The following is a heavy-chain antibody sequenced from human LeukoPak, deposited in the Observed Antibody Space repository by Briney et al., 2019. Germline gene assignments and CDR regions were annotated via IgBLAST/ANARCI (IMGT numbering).Heavy chain of an antibody. CDR2: INTNTGNP. CDR3: ARGGSYDFWSGYYPPV. CDR1: GYTFTSYA. Sequence: ASVKVSFTASGYTFTSYAMNWVRQAPGQGLEWMGWINTNTGNPTYAQGFTGRFVFSLDTSVSTAYLQISSLKAEDTAVYYCARGGSYDFWSGYYPPVWGQGTTVTVSS. V-gene: IGHV7-4-1*02. J-gene: IGHJ6*02. D-gene: IGHD3-3*01.